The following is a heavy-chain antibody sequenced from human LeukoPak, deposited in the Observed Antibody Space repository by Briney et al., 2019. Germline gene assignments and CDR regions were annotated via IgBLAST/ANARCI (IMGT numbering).Heavy chain of an antibody. CDR2: IRYDGSNK. D-gene: IGHD7-27*01. Sequence: PGGSLRLSCAASGFTFSNYGMHWVRQAPGKGLEWVSFIRYDGSNKYYADSVKGRFTISRDNSKNTLYLQMNSLRAEDTAVYYCAKVGARGSSTGWFDPWGQGTLVTVSS. J-gene: IGHJ5*02. CDR1: GFTFSNYG. CDR3: AKVGARGSSTGWFDP. V-gene: IGHV3-30*02.